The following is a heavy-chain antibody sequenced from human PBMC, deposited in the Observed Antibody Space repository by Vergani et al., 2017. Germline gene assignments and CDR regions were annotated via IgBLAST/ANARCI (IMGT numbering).Heavy chain of an antibody. CDR2: INPDGGST. Sequence: QVQLVLSGAEVKRPGASVKISCKASGYSFTSYYLNWVRQAPGQGLEWMGIINPDGGSTNTAPKFQGRITMTSDTSTNTVYMDLSNLRSEDTAIYYCARYAADLEACPAPFDYWGQGTLVTVSS. CDR1: GYSFTSYY. V-gene: IGHV1-46*03. D-gene: IGHD6-13*01. J-gene: IGHJ4*02. CDR3: ARYAADLEACPAPFDY.